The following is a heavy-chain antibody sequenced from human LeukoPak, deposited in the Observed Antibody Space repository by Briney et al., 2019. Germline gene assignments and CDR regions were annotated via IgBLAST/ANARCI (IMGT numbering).Heavy chain of an antibody. CDR1: GFTFSSYS. D-gene: IGHD5-18*01. CDR3: AASTKHPAMVDY. CDR2: IGSSSSYI. J-gene: IGHJ4*02. Sequence: RGSLRLSCAASGFTFSSYSMNWVRQAPGKGLEWVSSIGSSSSYIYYADSVKGRFTISRDNAKNSLHLQMSSLRAEDTAVYYCAASTKHPAMVDYWGQGTLVTVSS. V-gene: IGHV3-21*01.